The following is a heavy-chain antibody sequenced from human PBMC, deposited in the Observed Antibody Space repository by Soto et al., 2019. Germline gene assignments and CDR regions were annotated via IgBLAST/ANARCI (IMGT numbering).Heavy chain of an antibody. Sequence: QVQMEQSGAEVRRPGASVNVSCKASGYWFISHGISWVRQAPGQVLEWMGWINPYNGNTNYAQKFQDRVTLTTDKTTSTAYMELRSLRADDTALYYCARSPRISRAGDVWAKGAAVVVSS. CDR2: INPYNGNT. D-gene: IGHD6-19*01. CDR3: ARSPRISRAGDV. V-gene: IGHV1-18*01. J-gene: IGHJ6*03. CDR1: GYWFISHG.